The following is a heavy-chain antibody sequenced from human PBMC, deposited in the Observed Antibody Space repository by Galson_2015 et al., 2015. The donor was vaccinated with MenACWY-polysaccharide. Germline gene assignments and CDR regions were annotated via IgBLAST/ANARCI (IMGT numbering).Heavy chain of an antibody. J-gene: IGHJ5*02. Sequence: SVKVSCKASGYTFTYNDINWVRQATGQRLEWMGLMNPRSGHTEYALKFQGRVTMTSNTAISTAYMELTSLRSEDTAVYYCARGHYGAWGQGTLVIVSS. V-gene: IGHV1-8*01. CDR1: GYTFTYND. CDR2: MNPRSGHT. D-gene: IGHD3-10*01. CDR3: ARGHYGA.